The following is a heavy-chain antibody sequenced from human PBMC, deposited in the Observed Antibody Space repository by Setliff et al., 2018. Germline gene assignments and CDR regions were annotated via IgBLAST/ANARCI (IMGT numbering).Heavy chain of an antibody. V-gene: IGHV4-39*01. D-gene: IGHD3-9*01. Sequence: PSETLSLTCTVSGGSISTSSYWGWIRQPPGKGLEWIGSIYYSGTTYYNPSLKSRVTISVDMSKNQFSLKLSSVTAADTAVYYCARGINTVSLTPKYWGQGTLVTVSS. J-gene: IGHJ4*02. CDR1: GGSISTSSY. CDR2: IYYSGTT. CDR3: ARGINTVSLTPKY.